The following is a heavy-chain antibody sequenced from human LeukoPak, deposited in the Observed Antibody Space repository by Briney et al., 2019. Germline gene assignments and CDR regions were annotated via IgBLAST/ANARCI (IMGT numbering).Heavy chain of an antibody. CDR3: ARDEEGGSYPLDY. CDR2: ISPSGTDI. CDR1: GFTFTDTY. V-gene: IGHV3-11*01. J-gene: IGHJ4*02. D-gene: IGHD1-26*01. Sequence: GGSLRLSCAVSGFTFTDTYMTWIRQAPGKGLESLSYISPSGTDISYADSVKGRFTISRDNAKNSLYLQMNSLRAEDTALYYCARDEEGGSYPLDYWGQGTLVTVSS.